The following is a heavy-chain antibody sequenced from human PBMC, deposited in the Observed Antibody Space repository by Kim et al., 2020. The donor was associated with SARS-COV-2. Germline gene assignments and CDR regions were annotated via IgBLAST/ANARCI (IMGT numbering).Heavy chain of an antibody. V-gene: IGHV1-69*13. CDR3: ARTPLNYDILTGGNWFDP. J-gene: IGHJ5*02. CDR2: IIPIFGTA. CDR1: GGTFSSYA. D-gene: IGHD3-9*01. Sequence: SVKVSCKASGGTFSSYAISWVRQAPGQGLEWMGGIIPIFGTANYAQKFQGRVTITADESTSTAYMELSSLRSEDTAVYYCARTPLNYDILTGGNWFDPWCQGTLVTVSS.